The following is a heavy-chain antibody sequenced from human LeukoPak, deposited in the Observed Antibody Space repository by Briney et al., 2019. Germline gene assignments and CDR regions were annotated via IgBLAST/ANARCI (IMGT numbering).Heavy chain of an antibody. Sequence: SETLSLTCAVYGGSFSGYYWSWIRQPAGKGLEWIGRIYTSGSTNYNPSLRSRVTISVDTSKNQFSLKLSSVTAADTAVYYCARADTAMVRGYFDYWGQGTLVTVSS. V-gene: IGHV4-59*10. CDR1: GGSFSGYY. CDR2: IYTSGST. J-gene: IGHJ4*02. CDR3: ARADTAMVRGYFDY. D-gene: IGHD5-18*01.